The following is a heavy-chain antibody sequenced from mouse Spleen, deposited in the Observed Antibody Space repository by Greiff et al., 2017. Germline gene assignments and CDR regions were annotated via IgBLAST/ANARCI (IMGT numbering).Heavy chain of an antibody. V-gene: IGHV7-1*01. CDR3: ARDGPIRDYAMDY. J-gene: IGHJ4*01. Sequence: EVMLVESGGGLVQSGRSLRLSCATSGFTFSDFYMEWVRQAPGKGLEWIAASRNKANDYTTEYSASVKGRFIVSRDTSQSILYLQMNALRAEDTAIYYCARDGPIRDYAMDYWGQGTSVTVSS. D-gene: IGHD6-5*01. CDR1: GFTFSDFY. CDR2: SRNKANDYTT.